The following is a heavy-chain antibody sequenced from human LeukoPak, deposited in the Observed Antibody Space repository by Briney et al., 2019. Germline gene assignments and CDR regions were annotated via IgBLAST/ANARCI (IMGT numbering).Heavy chain of an antibody. D-gene: IGHD5-12*01. J-gene: IGHJ6*02. CDR2: ISDSGGST. CDR3: AKAGRGVATVTDYYYGMDV. CDR1: GFTFSSYA. Sequence: PGGSLRLSCAASGFTFSSYAMSWVRQAPGKGLEWVSGISDSGGSTYYADSVKGRFTISRDNSKNTLYLQMNSLRAEDTAVYYCAKAGRGVATVTDYYYGMDVWGQGTTVTVSS. V-gene: IGHV3-23*01.